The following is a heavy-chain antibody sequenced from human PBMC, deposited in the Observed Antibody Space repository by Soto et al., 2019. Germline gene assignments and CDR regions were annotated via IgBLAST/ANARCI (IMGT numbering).Heavy chain of an antibody. CDR2: IIPIFGTA. D-gene: IGHD1-20*01. CDR3: ASEDTRKYNWNLPWFAFDI. CDR1: GGTFSSYA. V-gene: IGHV1-69*13. Sequence: SVKVSCKASGGTFSSYAISWVRQAPGQGLEWMGGIIPIFGTANYAQKFQGRVTITADESTSTAYMELSSLRSEDTAVYYCASEDTRKYNWNLPWFAFDIWGQGTMVTVSS. J-gene: IGHJ3*02.